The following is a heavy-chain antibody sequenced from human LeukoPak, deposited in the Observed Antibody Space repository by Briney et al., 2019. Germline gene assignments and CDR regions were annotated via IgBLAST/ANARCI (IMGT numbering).Heavy chain of an antibody. J-gene: IGHJ6*02. V-gene: IGHV1-8*01. CDR2: MNPNSGNT. CDR1: GYTFTSYV. CDR3: ARGGAYSELDYYYGMDV. Sequence: GASVKVSCTASGYTFTSYVIKWVRQATGQGREWRGWMNPNSGNTGYAQKFQGRVTMTRNTSISTAYMELSSLRSEDTAVYYCARGGAYSELDYYYGMDVWGQGTTVTVS. D-gene: IGHD2-21*01.